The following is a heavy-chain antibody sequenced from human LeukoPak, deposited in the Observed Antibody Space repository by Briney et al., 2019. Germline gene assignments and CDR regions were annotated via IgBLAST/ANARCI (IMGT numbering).Heavy chain of an antibody. Sequence: AASVKVSCKASGYTFTGYYMHWVRQAPGQGLEWMGWINPNSGRTSYARNFQGRVIMTRDPSINTAYMELSGLTSNDTTVYYCARTREYSSSWYFPPFDPWGQGTLVTISS. J-gene: IGHJ5*02. CDR1: GYTFTGYY. CDR3: ARTREYSSSWYFPPFDP. V-gene: IGHV1-2*02. CDR2: INPNSGRT. D-gene: IGHD6-13*01.